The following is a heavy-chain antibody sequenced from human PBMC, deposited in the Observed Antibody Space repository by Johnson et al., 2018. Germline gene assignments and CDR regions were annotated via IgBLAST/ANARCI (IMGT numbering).Heavy chain of an antibody. J-gene: IGHJ4*02. CDR2: INSGGSKV. D-gene: IGHD4-11*01. V-gene: IGHV3-21*01. Sequence: VQLVQSGGGLVKPGGSLRLSCEASGFTFSSYNMNWVRHAPGKGLDWVSSINSGGSKVYYADSVTGRFTRSRDNARNSLFLQRNCLRIEDTAVYYCATSGASRADYSTSSAYWGRGIQVTVSS. CDR1: GFTFSSYN. CDR3: ATSGASRADYSTSSAY.